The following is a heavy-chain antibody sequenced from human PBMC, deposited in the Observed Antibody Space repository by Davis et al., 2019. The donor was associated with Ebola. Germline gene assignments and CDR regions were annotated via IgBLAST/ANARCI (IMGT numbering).Heavy chain of an antibody. J-gene: IGHJ4*02. CDR1: GLIFSSCD. Sequence: GGSLRLSCATSGLIFSSCDMHWVRQAPGKGLEWVAFIRYDGSHKHYADSVKGRFTTSRDNSKNTLYLQMNSLRPEDTAVYYCAKVYEAYCGGDCYSQFEYWGQGTLVTVSS. V-gene: IGHV3-30*02. D-gene: IGHD2-21*02. CDR3: AKVYEAYCGGDCYSQFEY. CDR2: IRYDGSHK.